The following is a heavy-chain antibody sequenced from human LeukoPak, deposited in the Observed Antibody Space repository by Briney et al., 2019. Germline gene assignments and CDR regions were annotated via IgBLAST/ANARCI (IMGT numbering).Heavy chain of an antibody. CDR2: ISPDGNSA. J-gene: IGHJ4*02. D-gene: IGHD5-12*01. CDR1: GFTFNRYW. V-gene: IGHV3-74*03. CDR3: ARDQLAYSGYDTLFDY. Sequence: PGGSLRLSCAASGFTFNRYWMHWVRQAPGKGLVWVSRISPDGNSATYADSVKGRFTISRDNSKNTLYLQLNSLRPEDTAVYYCARDQLAYSGYDTLFDYWGQGTLVTVSS.